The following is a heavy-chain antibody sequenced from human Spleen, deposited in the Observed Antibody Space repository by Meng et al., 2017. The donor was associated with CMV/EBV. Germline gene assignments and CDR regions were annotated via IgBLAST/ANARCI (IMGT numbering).Heavy chain of an antibody. J-gene: IGHJ4*02. CDR1: GYTFTDYY. Sequence: ASVKVSCKASGYTFTDYYLHWVRQAPGQGLEWMGWIHPHRGDTNYAQQFQGRVTLTRDTSIKTGYMELTRLTSDDTAVYYCARDNNWGPDYWGQGTLVTVSS. CDR3: ARDNNWGPDY. V-gene: IGHV1-2*02. CDR2: IHPHRGDT. D-gene: IGHD7-27*01.